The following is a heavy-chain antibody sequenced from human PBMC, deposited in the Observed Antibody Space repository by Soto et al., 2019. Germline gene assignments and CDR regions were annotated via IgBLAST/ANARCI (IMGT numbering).Heavy chain of an antibody. J-gene: IGHJ6*02. V-gene: IGHV4-59*01. CDR2: IYYSGST. Sequence: SETLSLTCTVSGGSISSYYWSWIRQPPGKGLEWIGFIYYSGSTNYNPSLKSRVTMSVDTSMNQFSLKLSSVTAADTAVYYCARDHQGYCSSTSCPPLYYYYGMDVWGQGTTVTVSS. D-gene: IGHD2-2*01. CDR1: GGSISSYY. CDR3: ARDHQGYCSSTSCPPLYYYYGMDV.